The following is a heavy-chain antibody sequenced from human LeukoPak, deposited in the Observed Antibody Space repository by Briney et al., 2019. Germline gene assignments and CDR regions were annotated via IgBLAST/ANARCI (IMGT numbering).Heavy chain of an antibody. CDR1: GGTFSSYA. Sequence: SVKVSCKASGGTFSSYAISWVRQAPGQGLEWMGGIIPIFGTANYAQKFQGRVTITTDESTSTAYMELSSLRSEDTAVYYCARGGDSSGYYYEGEYFDYWGQGTLVTVSS. V-gene: IGHV1-69*05. CDR2: IIPIFGTA. J-gene: IGHJ4*02. CDR3: ARGGDSSGYYYEGEYFDY. D-gene: IGHD3-22*01.